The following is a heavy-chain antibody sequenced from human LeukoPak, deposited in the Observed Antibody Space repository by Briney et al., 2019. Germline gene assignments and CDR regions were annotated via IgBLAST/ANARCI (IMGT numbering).Heavy chain of an antibody. CDR2: INPNSGGT. D-gene: IGHD6-19*01. CDR1: GYTFTGYY. CDR3: ASIPAGSRIAVAGLGVDY. J-gene: IGHJ4*02. V-gene: IGHV1-2*06. Sequence: EASVKVSCKASGYTFTGYYMHWVRQAPGQGLEWMGRINPNSGGTNYAQKFQGRVTMTRDTSISTAYMELSRLRSDDTAVYYCASIPAGSRIAVAGLGVDYWGQGTLVTVSS.